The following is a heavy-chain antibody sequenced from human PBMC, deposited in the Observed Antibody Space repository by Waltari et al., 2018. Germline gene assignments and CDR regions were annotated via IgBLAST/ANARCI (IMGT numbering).Heavy chain of an antibody. J-gene: IGHJ4*02. CDR1: GVSISSGSLS. D-gene: IGHD3-9*01. CDR2: IYTNGRT. V-gene: IGHV4-61*02. Sequence: QVQLQGSGPGLVKPSQTLFPTCTVSGVSISSGSLSWGWIRQTAGKGLEWIGHIYTNGRTDYNPSLRSRVTISVDTSKSEFSLKLSSVTAADTALYFCARMTGSGLFDYWGQETLVTVSS. CDR3: ARMTGSGLFDY.